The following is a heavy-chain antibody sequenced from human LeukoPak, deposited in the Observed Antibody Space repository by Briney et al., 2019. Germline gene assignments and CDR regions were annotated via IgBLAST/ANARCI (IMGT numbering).Heavy chain of an antibody. CDR1: GYTFTGYY. D-gene: IGHD2-15*01. CDR3: ARDWGYCSGGSCYFDAFDI. V-gene: IGHV1-2*02. J-gene: IGHJ3*02. CDR2: INPNSGGT. Sequence: ASVKVSCKASGYTFTGYYMHWVRQAPGQGLEWMGWINPNSGGTNYAQKFQGRVTMTRDTSISTAYMELSRLRSDDTAVYYCARDWGYCSGGSCYFDAFDIWGQGTMVTVSS.